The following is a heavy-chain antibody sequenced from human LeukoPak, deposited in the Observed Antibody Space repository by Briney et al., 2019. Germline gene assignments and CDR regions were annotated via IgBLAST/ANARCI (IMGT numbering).Heavy chain of an antibody. CDR2: ISFTGGNT. D-gene: IGHD2-15*01. Sequence: GGSLRLSCEASGFTFSDYAMSWVRQAPGKGLEWVSSISFTGGNTYYADSVEGRFTISRDNSKNTLYLQMNSLRVDDTAVFYCAKDGGSIAAQYDYWGQGTLVTVPS. CDR1: GFTFSDYA. V-gene: IGHV3-23*01. CDR3: AKDGGSIAAQYDY. J-gene: IGHJ4*02.